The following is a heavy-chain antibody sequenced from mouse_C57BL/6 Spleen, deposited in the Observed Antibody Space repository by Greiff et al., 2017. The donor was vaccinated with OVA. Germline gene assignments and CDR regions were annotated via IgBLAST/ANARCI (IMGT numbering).Heavy chain of an antibody. Sequence: VQLQQPGAELVMPGASVKLSCKASGYTFTSYWMHWVKQRPGPGLEWIGEIDPSDSYTNYNQKFKGKSTLTVDKSSSTAYMQHSSLTSEDSAVYYCARAGNHYYFDYWGQGTTLTVSS. J-gene: IGHJ2*01. CDR2: IDPSDSYT. CDR1: GYTFTSYW. CDR3: ARAGNHYYFDY. V-gene: IGHV1-69*01.